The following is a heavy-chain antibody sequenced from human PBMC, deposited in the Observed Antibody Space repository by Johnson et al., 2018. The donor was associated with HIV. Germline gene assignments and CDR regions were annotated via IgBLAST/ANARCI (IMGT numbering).Heavy chain of an antibody. J-gene: IGHJ3*02. Sequence: VQLVESGGGLVQPGGSLRLSCAASGFTFSSYWMSWVRQAPGKGLEWVANIKQDGSEKYYVDSVKGRFTISRDNAKNSLYLQMNSLRAEDTAVYYCARGPSAYCGGDCPGGAFDIWGQVTMVTVSS. CDR2: IKQDGSEK. D-gene: IGHD2-21*02. CDR1: GFTFSSYW. V-gene: IGHV3-7*01. CDR3: ARGPSAYCGGDCPGGAFDI.